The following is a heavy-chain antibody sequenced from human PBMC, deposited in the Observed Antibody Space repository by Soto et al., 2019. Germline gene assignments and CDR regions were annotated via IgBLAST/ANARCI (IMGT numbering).Heavy chain of an antibody. CDR1: GGTFSSYT. J-gene: IGHJ5*02. CDR3: ARGRGYCSSTSCYNNWFDP. V-gene: IGHV1-69*02. D-gene: IGHD2-2*01. Sequence: GASVKVSCKASGGTFSSYTISWVRQAPGQGLEWMGRIIPILGIANYAQKFQGRVTITADKSTSTAYMELSSLRSEDTAVYYCARGRGYCSSTSCYNNWFDPWGQGTLVTVSS. CDR2: IIPILGIA.